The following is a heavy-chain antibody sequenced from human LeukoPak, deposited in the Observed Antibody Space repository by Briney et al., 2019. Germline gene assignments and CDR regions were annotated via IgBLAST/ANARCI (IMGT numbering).Heavy chain of an antibody. CDR1: GFTFNYYW. D-gene: IGHD1-26*01. Sequence: PGGSLRLSCAASGFTFNYYWMTWVRQGPGKGLEWVATIKEDGSERYYVESVKGRFTISRDNAKNLLYLQMNSLRVEDTALYYCARDKASGSSYGSSFHFWGQGTMVTVSS. CDR3: ARDKASGSSYGSSFHF. CDR2: IKEDGSER. V-gene: IGHV3-7*01. J-gene: IGHJ3*01.